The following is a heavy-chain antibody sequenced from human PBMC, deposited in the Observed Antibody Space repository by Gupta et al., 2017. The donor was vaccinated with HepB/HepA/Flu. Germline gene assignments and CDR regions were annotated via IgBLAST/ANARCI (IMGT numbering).Heavy chain of an antibody. CDR1: GFSLSTSGVG. CDR3: AHKNSLPDLFDP. V-gene: IGHV2-5*02. J-gene: IGHJ5*02. Sequence: QITLKESGPTLMKPTQTLRLTCTFSGFSLSTSGVGVGWIRQPPGKALEWLAIIYWDDDKHYNPSLMSRLTITKDTSKNQVVLTMTKMDPVDTSTYYSAHKNSLPDLFDPWGQGTLVTVSS. CDR2: IYWDDDK.